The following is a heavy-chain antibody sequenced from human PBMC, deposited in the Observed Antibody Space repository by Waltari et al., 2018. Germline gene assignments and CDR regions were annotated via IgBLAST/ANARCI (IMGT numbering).Heavy chain of an antibody. D-gene: IGHD2-15*01. V-gene: IGHV4-4*02. Sequence: QLQLQQSGPGLAKHSESLSLTCVVSADSMTNTDCWSWVRQPPGKGLAWIGQIRGEGRTKYIPSLESRVTISMDTSKGQFSLKVSSATAADTAVYYCARDRGRGLYLDSWGQGTLVTVSP. CDR2: IRGEGRT. CDR1: ADSMTNTDC. J-gene: IGHJ4*02. CDR3: ARDRGRGLYLDS.